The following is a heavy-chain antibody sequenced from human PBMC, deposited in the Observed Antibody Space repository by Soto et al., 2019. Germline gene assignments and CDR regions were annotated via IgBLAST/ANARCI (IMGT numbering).Heavy chain of an antibody. D-gene: IGHD6-19*01. CDR1: GYSFTNYW. V-gene: IGHV5-51*01. CDR2: IYPDDSDT. CDR3: ERNIHTGGTGWFSHYY. J-gene: IGHJ4*02. Sequence: PGESLKISCQASGYSFTNYWIAWVRQVPGKGLEWMGIIYPDDSDTRYNPTFEGHVTISADKSISTAYLQWSSLKASDTAMYYCERNIHTGGTGWFSHYYWGQGSLVTVSS.